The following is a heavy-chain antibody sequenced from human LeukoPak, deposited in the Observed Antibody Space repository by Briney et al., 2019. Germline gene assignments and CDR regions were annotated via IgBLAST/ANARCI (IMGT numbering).Heavy chain of an antibody. CDR2: IYHSGST. CDR1: GGSISSGGYS. J-gene: IGHJ4*02. D-gene: IGHD3-10*01. V-gene: IGHV4-30-2*01. CDR3: ARAGVSPHYNFDY. Sequence: SETLSLTCAVSGGSISSGGYSWSWIRQPPGKGLEGIGYIYHSGSTYYNPSLKSRVTISVDRSKYQFSLKLRSVTAADSAVYYCARAGVSPHYNFDYWGQGTLVTVSS.